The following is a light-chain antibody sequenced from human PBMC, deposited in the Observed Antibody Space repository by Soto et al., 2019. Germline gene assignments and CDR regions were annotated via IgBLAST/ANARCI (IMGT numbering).Light chain of an antibody. CDR2: VAS. CDR3: QQYNSAPWT. CDR1: QGISNY. J-gene: IGKJ1*01. V-gene: IGKV1-27*01. Sequence: DIQMTQSPSSLSASVGDRVTITCRASQGISNYLAWYQQQPGKVTKILIYVASTLQSGVPSRFSGSGSGTDFTITISSLQPEDVATYYCQQYNSAPWTFGQGTKVEIK.